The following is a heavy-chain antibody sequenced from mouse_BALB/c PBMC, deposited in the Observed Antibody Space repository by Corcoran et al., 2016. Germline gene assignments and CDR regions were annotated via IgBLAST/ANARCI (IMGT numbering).Heavy chain of an antibody. D-gene: IGHD2-4*01. J-gene: IGHJ4*01. CDR2: INPYNDGT. CDR3: ARRRDYDGFYAMDY. V-gene: IGHV1S136*01. CDR1: GYTFTSYV. Sequence: EVQLQQSGPELVKPGASVKMSCKASGYTFTSYVMHWVKQKPGQGLEWIGYINPYNDGTKYNEKFKGKATLTSDKSSSTAYMELSSLTSEDSAVYYCARRRDYDGFYAMDYWGQGTSVTVSS.